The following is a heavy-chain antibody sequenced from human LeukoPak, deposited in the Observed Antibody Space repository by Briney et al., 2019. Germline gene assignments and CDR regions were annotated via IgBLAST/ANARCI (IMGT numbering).Heavy chain of an antibody. V-gene: IGHV4-59*08. Sequence: SETLSLTCTVSGGSISSYYWSWIRQPPGKGLEWIGYIYYSGTTNYNSSLKSRVTISVDTSKNQFSLKLSSVTAADTAVYYCARLDSSGYYVDYWGQGTLVTVSS. CDR1: GGSISSYY. D-gene: IGHD3-22*01. J-gene: IGHJ4*02. CDR2: IYYSGTT. CDR3: ARLDSSGYYVDY.